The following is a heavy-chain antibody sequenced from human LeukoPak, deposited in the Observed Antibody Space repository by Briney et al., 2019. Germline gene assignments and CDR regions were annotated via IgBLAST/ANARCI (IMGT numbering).Heavy chain of an antibody. CDR3: ARGGTVNAFDI. CDR2: ISSSGSTI. J-gene: IGHJ3*02. V-gene: IGHV3-48*03. CDR1: GFTFGSYE. Sequence: PGGSLSLSCAASGFTFGSYEMNWVRQPPGKGLEWVSYISSSGSTIYYADSVKGRFTISRDNAKNSLYLQMNSLRAEDTAVYNCARGGTVNAFDIWGQGTMVTVSS.